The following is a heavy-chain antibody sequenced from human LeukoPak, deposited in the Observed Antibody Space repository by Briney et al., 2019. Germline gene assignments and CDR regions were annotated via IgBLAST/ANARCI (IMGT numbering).Heavy chain of an antibody. V-gene: IGHV1-8*01. Sequence: GASVKVSCKASGYTFTSYDISWVRQATGQGLEWMGWMNPNSGNTGYAQKFQGRVTMTRNTSISTAYMELSSLRSEDTAVYYCAREFSGTWAFDIWGQGTMVTVSS. D-gene: IGHD3-3*01. CDR2: MNPNSGNT. CDR1: GYTFTSYD. CDR3: AREFSGTWAFDI. J-gene: IGHJ3*02.